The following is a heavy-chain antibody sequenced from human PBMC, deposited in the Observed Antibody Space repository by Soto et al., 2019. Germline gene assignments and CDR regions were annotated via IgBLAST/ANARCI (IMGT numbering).Heavy chain of an antibody. V-gene: IGHV3-15*01. CDR2: IKSKTDGGTT. J-gene: IGHJ1*01. CDR3: TTARGTYGAEYFQH. D-gene: IGHD4-17*01. Sequence: GGSLRLSCSASGFTFTNAWMSWVRQAPGKGLEWVGRIKSKTDGGTTDCAAPVKGRFTISRDDSKNTLYLQMNSLKTEDTAVYYCTTARGTYGAEYFQHWGQGTLVTVS. CDR1: GFTFTNAW.